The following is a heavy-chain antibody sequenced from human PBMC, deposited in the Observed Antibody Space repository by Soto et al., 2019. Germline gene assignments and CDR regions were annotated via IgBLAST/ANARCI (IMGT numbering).Heavy chain of an antibody. CDR1: GFTFSSYG. CDR2: IWYDGSNK. Sequence: GGSLRLSCAASGFTFSSYGMHWVRQAPGKGLEWVAVIWYDGSNKYYADSVKGRFTISRDNSKNTLYLQMNSLRAEDTAVYYCAREYYYDSSGSKFDYWGQGTLVTVSS. CDR3: AREYYYDSSGSKFDY. J-gene: IGHJ4*02. D-gene: IGHD3-22*01. V-gene: IGHV3-33*01.